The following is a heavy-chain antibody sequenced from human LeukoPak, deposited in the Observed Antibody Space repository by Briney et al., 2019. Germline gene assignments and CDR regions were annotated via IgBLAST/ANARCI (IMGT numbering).Heavy chain of an antibody. CDR3: ARLSEVVVVAGTPEKGWWFDP. CDR1: GDSISSSTYY. CDR2: INTFGST. J-gene: IGHJ5*02. V-gene: IGHV4-61*02. Sequence: SETLSLTCTVSGDSISSSTYYWSWIRQPAGKGLEWIGRINTFGSTNYNPSLKSRVTISVDTSKNQFSLRLSSVTAADTAVYYCARLSEVVVVAGTPEKGWWFDPWGQGTLVTVSS. D-gene: IGHD2-15*01.